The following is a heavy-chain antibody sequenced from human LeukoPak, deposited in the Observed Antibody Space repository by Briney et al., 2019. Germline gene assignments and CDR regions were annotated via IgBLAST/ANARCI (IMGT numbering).Heavy chain of an antibody. CDR2: ISAYNGNT. CDR3: ARVPGPPLFGWFVSFDY. Sequence: ASVKVSCKASGYTFTSYGISWVRQAPGQGLEWMGWISAYNGNTNYAQKLQGRVTTTTDTSTSTAYMELRSLRSDDTAVYYCARVPGPPLFGWFVSFDYWGQGTLVTVSS. J-gene: IGHJ4*02. V-gene: IGHV1-18*01. CDR1: GYTFTSYG. D-gene: IGHD3-9*01.